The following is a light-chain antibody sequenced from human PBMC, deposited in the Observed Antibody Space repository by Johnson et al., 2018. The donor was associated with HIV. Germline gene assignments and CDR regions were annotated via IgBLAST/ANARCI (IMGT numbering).Light chain of an antibody. CDR2: ENN. CDR3: GTWDRSRSPGGA. CDR1: SSNIGNNY. J-gene: IGLJ1*01. Sequence: QSVLTQPPSVSAAPGQKVTISCSGSSSNIGNNYVSWYQQLPGTAPKLLIYENNKRPSGIPDRFSGSKSGTSATLGITGLQTGDEADYYCGTWDRSRSPGGAFGTGTKGTV. V-gene: IGLV1-51*02.